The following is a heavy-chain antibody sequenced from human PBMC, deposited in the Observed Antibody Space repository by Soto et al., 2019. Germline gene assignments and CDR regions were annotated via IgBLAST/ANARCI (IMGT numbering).Heavy chain of an antibody. J-gene: IGHJ5*02. Sequence: SGPTLVNPTQTLTLTCTFSGFSLSTSGVGVGWIRQPPGKALEWLALIYWDDDKRYSPSLKSRLTITKDTSKNQVVLTMTNMDRVDTATYYCAHRSYSSSWYGYNWFDPWGQGTLVTVSS. D-gene: IGHD6-13*01. CDR3: AHRSYSSSWYGYNWFDP. V-gene: IGHV2-5*02. CDR1: GFSLSTSGVG. CDR2: IYWDDDK.